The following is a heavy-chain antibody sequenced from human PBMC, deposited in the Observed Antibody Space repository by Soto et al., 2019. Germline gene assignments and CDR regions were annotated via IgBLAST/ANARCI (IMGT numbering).Heavy chain of an antibody. D-gene: IGHD6-6*01. Sequence: GASVKVSCKASGGTFSSYAISWVRQAPGQGLEWMGGIIPIFGTANYAQKFQGRVTITADKSTSTAYMELSSLRSEDTAVYYCARAEQPVNWFDPWGQGTLVTVSS. V-gene: IGHV1-69*06. CDR3: ARAEQPVNWFDP. CDR1: GGTFSSYA. CDR2: IIPIFGTA. J-gene: IGHJ5*02.